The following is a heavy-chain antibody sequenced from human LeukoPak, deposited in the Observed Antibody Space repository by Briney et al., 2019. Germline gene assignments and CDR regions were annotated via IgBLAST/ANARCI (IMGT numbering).Heavy chain of an antibody. D-gene: IGHD2-2*03. Sequence: GASVKGSCKASGYTFTSYGISWVRQAPGQGLEWMGWISAYNGNTNYAQKLQGRVTMTTDTSTSTAYMELRSLRSEDTAVYYCARSPPPRGYCSSTSCYVDYFDYWGQGTLVTVSS. CDR2: ISAYNGNT. CDR1: GYTFTSYG. CDR3: ARSPPPRGYCSSTSCYVDYFDY. V-gene: IGHV1-18*01. J-gene: IGHJ4*02.